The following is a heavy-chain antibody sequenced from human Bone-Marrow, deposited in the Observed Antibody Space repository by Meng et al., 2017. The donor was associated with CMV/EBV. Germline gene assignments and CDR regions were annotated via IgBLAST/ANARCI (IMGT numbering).Heavy chain of an antibody. D-gene: IGHD6-6*01. CDR3: ATDRKQLVGYYYYGMDV. Sequence: ATVKVSCKASGYPFTSYYMHWVRQAPGQGLEWMGIINPSGGSTSYAQKFQGRVTMTRDTSTSTVYMELSSLRSEDTAVYYCATDRKQLVGYYYYGMDVWGQGTTVTVSS. V-gene: IGHV1-46*01. CDR1: GYPFTSYY. J-gene: IGHJ6*02. CDR2: INPSGGST.